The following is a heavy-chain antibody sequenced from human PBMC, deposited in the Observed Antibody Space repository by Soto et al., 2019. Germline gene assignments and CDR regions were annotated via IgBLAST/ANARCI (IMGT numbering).Heavy chain of an antibody. CDR2: VSVYNDDT. CDR1: GYTFSSFG. J-gene: IGHJ4*02. V-gene: IGHV1-18*01. CDR3: ARTCRSGGSCYHEY. Sequence: QVQLVQSGAEVKKPGASVKVSCKASGYTFSSFGINWVRQAPGQGLEWVGWVSVYNDDTKYAQNFQGRVSLTTDTSTSTTYMEVGSLRSDDTAVYYCARTCRSGGSCYHEYRGEGTLVTVSS. D-gene: IGHD2-15*01.